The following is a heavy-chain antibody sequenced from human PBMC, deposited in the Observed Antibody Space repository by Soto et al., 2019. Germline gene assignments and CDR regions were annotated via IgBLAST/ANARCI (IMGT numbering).Heavy chain of an antibody. Sequence: EVQLLESGGGLVQPGGSLRLSCAASGFTFSSYAMSWVRQAPGKGLEWVSAISGSGGSTYYADSVKGRFTIARDNSNNTLYLQMNSLRAEDTAVYYCAKELGYSSSWSPIDYWGQGTLVTVSS. V-gene: IGHV3-23*01. D-gene: IGHD6-13*01. CDR2: ISGSGGST. J-gene: IGHJ4*02. CDR1: GFTFSSYA. CDR3: AKELGYSSSWSPIDY.